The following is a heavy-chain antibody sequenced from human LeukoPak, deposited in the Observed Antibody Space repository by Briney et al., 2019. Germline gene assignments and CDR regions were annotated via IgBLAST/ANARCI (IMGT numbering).Heavy chain of an antibody. CDR3: ARDLPRFDY. V-gene: IGHV3-74*01. J-gene: IGHJ4*02. Sequence: PGGSLRLSCAASGFTFSNFWMHWVRQAPGKGLVWVSRISSDGLSTTYAASVEGRFTISRDNAKNTLYLQMDRLRAEDTAVYYCARDLPRFDYWGQGTLVTVSS. CDR2: ISSDGLST. CDR1: GFTFSNFW.